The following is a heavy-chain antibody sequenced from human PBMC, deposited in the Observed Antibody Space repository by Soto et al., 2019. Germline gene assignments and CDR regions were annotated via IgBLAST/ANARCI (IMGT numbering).Heavy chain of an antibody. D-gene: IGHD4-17*01. CDR1: GGSISSGNYY. V-gene: IGHV4-30-4*01. J-gene: IGHJ4*02. CDR2: ISYSGTT. Sequence: QVQLQESGPGLVKPSQTLSLTCTVSGGSISSGNYYWSWIRQPPGKGLEWIGFISYSGTTHYSASLRSRASTPXXXPXXQFSLDLSSVTAADTAVYYCATMGTPVTGLYYFDYWGQGTLVTVSS. CDR3: ATMGTPVTGLYYFDY.